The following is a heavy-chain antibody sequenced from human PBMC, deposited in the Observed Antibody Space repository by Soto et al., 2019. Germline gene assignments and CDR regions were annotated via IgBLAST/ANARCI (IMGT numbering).Heavy chain of an antibody. D-gene: IGHD3-10*01. J-gene: IGHJ4*02. CDR1: GGSISGSSYY. V-gene: IGHV4-39*01. Sequence: PSETLSLTCTVSGGSISGSSYYWGWIRQPPGKGLEWIGNIFYSGTTCYNPSLKSRVTISVDTSKNQFSLKLRSVTAADTAVYYCESSESYDQSDYWGQGTLVTVSS. CDR3: ESSESYDQSDY. CDR2: IFYSGTT.